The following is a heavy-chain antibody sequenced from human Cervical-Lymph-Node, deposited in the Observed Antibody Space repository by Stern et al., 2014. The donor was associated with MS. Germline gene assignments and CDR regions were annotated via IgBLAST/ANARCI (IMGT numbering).Heavy chain of an antibody. D-gene: IGHD3/OR15-3a*01. Sequence: QVQLLQPGAEVKKPGASVKVSCKASGYTFSSHYMHWVRQAPGQGLEWVGIINPSGDSASYAQKLQGRVTMTRDTSTSTVYMELSSLRSEDTAVYYCASGTGSKRPTGNYWGQGTLVIVSS. CDR1: GYTFSSHY. V-gene: IGHV1-46*01. J-gene: IGHJ4*02. CDR2: INPSGDSA. CDR3: ASGTGSKRPTGNY.